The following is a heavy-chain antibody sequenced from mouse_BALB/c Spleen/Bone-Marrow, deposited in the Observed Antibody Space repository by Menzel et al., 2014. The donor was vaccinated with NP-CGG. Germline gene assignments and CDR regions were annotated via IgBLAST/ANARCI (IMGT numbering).Heavy chain of an antibody. J-gene: IGHJ4*01. Sequence: VQLQQSGAELGMPGASVKMSCKASGYTFTDNWIYWVKQRPGQGLEWIGAIDTSDSYTNYNQKFMGKASLTVDASSSTAYVQVSRLTADDSAVYYCARGGHDFSLDYWGQGPSVTVSS. CDR2: IDTSDSYT. V-gene: IGHV1-69*01. CDR1: GYTFTDNW. CDR3: ARGGHDFSLDY. D-gene: IGHD2-4*01.